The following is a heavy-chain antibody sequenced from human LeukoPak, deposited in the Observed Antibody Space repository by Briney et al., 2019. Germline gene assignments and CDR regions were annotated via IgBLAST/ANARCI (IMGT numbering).Heavy chain of an antibody. D-gene: IGHD3-22*01. J-gene: IGHJ3*02. CDR3: TRESPYYYDSPDAFDI. Sequence: GGSLRLSCAASGFTFSSYAMAWVRQAPGKGLEWVSSIFDGGDTKDYADSVKGRFTTSRDNSKNELYLQMNSLTAEDTAVYYCTRESPYYYDSPDAFDIWGQGTMVTVSS. CDR1: GFTFSSYA. V-gene: IGHV3-23*01. CDR2: IFDGGDTK.